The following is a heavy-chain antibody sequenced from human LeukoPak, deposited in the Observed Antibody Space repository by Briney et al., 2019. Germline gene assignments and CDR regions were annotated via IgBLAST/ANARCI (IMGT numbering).Heavy chain of an antibody. D-gene: IGHD6-25*01. V-gene: IGHV3-53*01. CDR3: ARVASGTLDY. CDR1: GFIFADAW. CDR2: IYSGTNT. J-gene: IGHJ4*02. Sequence: GGSLRLSCVGSGFIFADAWMSWVRQAPVKGLEWVSVIYSGTNTYYADSVKGPFIISRDNPKNMLYLQMNSLRAEDTAVYYCARVASGTLDYWGQGTLVTVSS.